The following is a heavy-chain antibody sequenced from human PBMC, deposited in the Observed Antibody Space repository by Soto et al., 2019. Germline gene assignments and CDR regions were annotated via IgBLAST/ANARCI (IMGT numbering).Heavy chain of an antibody. V-gene: IGHV1-69*01. CDR3: ARDGCRSGGSCYTSFIY. Sequence: QVQLVQSGAEVKKPGSSVKVSCKASGGTFSSYAISWVRQAPGQGLEWMGGLIPIFGTANYAQKFQGRVTITANESTSTADMELCSLRSEDTAVYYCARDGCRSGGSCYTSFIYWGQGTLVTVSS. J-gene: IGHJ4*02. CDR2: LIPIFGTA. CDR1: GGTFSSYA. D-gene: IGHD2-15*01.